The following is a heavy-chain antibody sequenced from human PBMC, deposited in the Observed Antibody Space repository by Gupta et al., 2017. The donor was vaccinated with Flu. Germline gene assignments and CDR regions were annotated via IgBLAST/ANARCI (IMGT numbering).Heavy chain of an antibody. J-gene: IGHJ4*02. Sequence: AMHWVRQPPGKGLEGVSGISWNSAKIGYADSGKVRFTIYRDNAKNSLELQTDSLRAAAKDLYYCVKDSGADVDNSPYYLDSWGQGALVTVSS. CDR3: VKDSGADVDNSPYYLDS. D-gene: IGHD3-22*01. CDR1: A. CDR2: ISWNSAKI. V-gene: IGHV3-9*01.